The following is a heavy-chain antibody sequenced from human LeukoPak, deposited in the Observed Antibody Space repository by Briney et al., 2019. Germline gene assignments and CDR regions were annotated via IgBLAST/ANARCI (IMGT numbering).Heavy chain of an antibody. D-gene: IGHD5-24*01. CDR1: GYTFTSYI. V-gene: IGHV1-18*01. J-gene: IGHJ4*02. CDR3: ARPQEEDGYNYNWAFDY. Sequence: GASVKVSCKTSGYTFTSYIINWVRQAPGQGLEWMGWISCYNCNKNYAQKLQGRVTMNTDTSTRTAYLELRSLRSDDTAVYYCARPQEEDGYNYNWAFDYWGQGTLVTVSS. CDR2: ISCYNCNK.